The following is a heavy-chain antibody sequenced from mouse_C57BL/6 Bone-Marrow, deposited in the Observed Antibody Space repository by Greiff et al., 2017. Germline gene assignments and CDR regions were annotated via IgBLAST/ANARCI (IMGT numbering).Heavy chain of an antibody. D-gene: IGHD2-2*01. CDR2: IYPGGGYT. CDR3: ARGSYYGYDGFAY. J-gene: IGHJ3*01. Sequence: VQLQQPGAELVRPGTSVKMSCKASGYTFTNYWIGWAKQRPGHGLEWIGDIYPGGGYTNYNGKFKGKATLTADKSSSTAYMQLSSLTSEDSAVYFCARGSYYGYDGFAYWGQGTLVTVSA. CDR1: GYTFTNYW. V-gene: IGHV1-63*01.